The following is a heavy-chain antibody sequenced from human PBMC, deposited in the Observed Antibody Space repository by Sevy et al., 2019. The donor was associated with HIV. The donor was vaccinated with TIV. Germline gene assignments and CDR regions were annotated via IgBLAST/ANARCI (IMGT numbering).Heavy chain of an antibody. CDR1: GFTFNNYA. D-gene: IGHD2-2*01. V-gene: IGHV3-23*01. Sequence: GGSLRLSCTASGFTFNNYAMSWVRQSPGKGLEWVSAMSGGGGSTYYADSVKGRFTMSRDNSHNRLYLQMSSLGAEDTAVYYCARVRDCSSGSCPPAAYWGPGTLVTVSS. CDR3: ARVRDCSSGSCPPAAY. CDR2: MSGGGGST. J-gene: IGHJ4*02.